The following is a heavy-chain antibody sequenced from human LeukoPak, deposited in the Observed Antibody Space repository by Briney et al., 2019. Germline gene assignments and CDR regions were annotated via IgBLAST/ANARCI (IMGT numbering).Heavy chain of an antibody. J-gene: IGHJ4*02. D-gene: IGHD3-22*01. Sequence: GESLKISCKGSGYSFTSYWIGWVRQMPGKGLEWIGIIYPGDSYTRYSPSFQGQVTISSDKSISTAYLQWSRLKASDTAMYYCARPAGYYDSSGYYNVYYFDYWGQGTLVTVSS. CDR1: GYSFTSYW. CDR2: IYPGDSYT. V-gene: IGHV5-51*01. CDR3: ARPAGYYDSSGYYNVYYFDY.